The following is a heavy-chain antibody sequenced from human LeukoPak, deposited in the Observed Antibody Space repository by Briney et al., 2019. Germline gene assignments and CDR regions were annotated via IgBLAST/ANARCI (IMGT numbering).Heavy chain of an antibody. CDR1: GFTFSFYS. V-gene: IGHV3-21*01. Sequence: GGSLRLSCAASGFTFSFYSMNWVRQAPGKGLEWVSSISISGSNIYYADSVKGRFTISRDNAKNSLYLQMNSLRAEDTAVYYCARDYDSSGFYDYWGQGTLVTVSS. J-gene: IGHJ4*02. CDR2: ISISGSNI. D-gene: IGHD3-22*01. CDR3: ARDYDSSGFYDY.